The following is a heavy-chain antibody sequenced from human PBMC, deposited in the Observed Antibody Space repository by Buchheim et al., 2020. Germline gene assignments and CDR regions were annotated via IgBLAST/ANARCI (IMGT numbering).Heavy chain of an antibody. CDR1: GFTFSSYG. J-gene: IGHJ6*03. Sequence: QVQLVESGGGVVQPGRSLRLSCAASGFTFSSYGMHWVRQAPGKGLEWVAVIWYDGSNKYYADSVKGRFTISRDNSKNTLYLQMNSLIAEDTAVYYCARVGSWTAYYYYMDVWGKGTT. V-gene: IGHV3-33*01. CDR2: IWYDGSNK. CDR3: ARVGSWTAYYYYMDV. D-gene: IGHD6-13*01.